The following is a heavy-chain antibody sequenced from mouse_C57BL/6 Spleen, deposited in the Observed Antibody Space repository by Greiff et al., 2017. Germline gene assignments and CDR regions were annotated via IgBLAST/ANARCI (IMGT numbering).Heavy chain of an antibody. CDR1: GYTFTDYE. D-gene: IGHD2-1*01. CDR3: TRSSYGNSAWFAY. CDR2: IDPETGGT. J-gene: IGHJ3*01. Sequence: QVQLKQSGAELVRPGASVTLSCKASGYTFTDYEMHWVKQTPVHGLEWIGAIDPETGGTAYNQKFKGKAILTADKSSSTAYMELRSRTSEDSAVYYCTRSSYGNSAWFAYWGQGTLVTVSA. V-gene: IGHV1-15*01.